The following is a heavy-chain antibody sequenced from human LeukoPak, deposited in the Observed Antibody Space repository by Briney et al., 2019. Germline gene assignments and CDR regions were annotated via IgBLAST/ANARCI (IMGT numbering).Heavy chain of an antibody. CDR3: ARAAKPGVAHNWFDP. V-gene: IGHV4-59*01. D-gene: IGHD2-15*01. Sequence: SETLSLTCTVSGGSISSFYWSWIRQPPGKGLEYIGHISYSETTSYNPSLKSRVTISVDTSKNQFSLKLSSVTAADTAVYYCARAAKPGVAHNWFDPWGQGTLVTVSS. CDR2: ISYSETT. CDR1: GGSISSFY. J-gene: IGHJ5*02.